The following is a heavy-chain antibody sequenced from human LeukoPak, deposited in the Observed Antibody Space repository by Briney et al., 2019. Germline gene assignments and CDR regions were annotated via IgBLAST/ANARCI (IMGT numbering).Heavy chain of an antibody. CDR2: ISSSGSTI. J-gene: IGHJ6*02. V-gene: IGHV3-48*03. Sequence: GGSLRLSCAASGFTFSNYEMNWVRQAPGKGLEWVSYISSSGSTIYYADSVKGRFTISRDNAKNSLYLQMNSLRAEDTAVYYCARDDPHLLLPAYYYYGMDVWGQGTTVTVSS. CDR3: ARDDPHLLLPAYYYYGMDV. D-gene: IGHD3-22*01. CDR1: GFTFSNYE.